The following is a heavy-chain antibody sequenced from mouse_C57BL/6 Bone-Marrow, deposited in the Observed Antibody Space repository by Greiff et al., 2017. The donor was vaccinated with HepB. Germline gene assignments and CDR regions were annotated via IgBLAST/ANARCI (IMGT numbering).Heavy chain of an antibody. V-gene: IGHV1-54*01. CDR1: GYAFTNYL. J-gene: IGHJ3*01. CDR2: INPGSGGT. D-gene: IGHD1-1*01. CDR3: ARGVVDPFAY. Sequence: VQLQQSGAELVRPGTSVKVSCKASGYAFTNYLIEWVKQRPGQGLEWIGVINPGSGGTNYNEKFKGKATLTADKSSSTAYMQLSSLTSEDSAVYVCARGVVDPFAYWGQGTLVTVSA.